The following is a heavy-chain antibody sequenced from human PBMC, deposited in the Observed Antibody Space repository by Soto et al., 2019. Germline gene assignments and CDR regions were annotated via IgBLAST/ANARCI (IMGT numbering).Heavy chain of an antibody. CDR2: ISHSGST. CDR3: AREYTYGSNFFDC. J-gene: IGHJ4*02. CDR1: GGSISSAAYY. V-gene: IGHV4-31*03. D-gene: IGHD2-2*02. Sequence: QVQLQESGPGLVKPSQTLSLTCTVSGGSISSAAYYWSWIRQHPGKGLEWIGYISHSGSTYYNPSLKSRVIISVETSKNQFSLSLTSVTAADKAVYYCAREYTYGSNFFDCWGQGALVTVSS.